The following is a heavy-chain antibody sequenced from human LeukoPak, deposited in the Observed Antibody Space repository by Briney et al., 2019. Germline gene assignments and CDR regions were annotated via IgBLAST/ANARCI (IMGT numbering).Heavy chain of an antibody. CDR3: AKDHRVSAPALSSYFDY. J-gene: IGHJ4*02. V-gene: IGHV3-23*01. D-gene: IGHD2-2*01. CDR2: IIGSGGST. Sequence: GGSPRLSSAASGFTFSSYALSWVRDAPGKGLEWVSAIIGSGGSTYYADSVNGRFTTSRDTSKNTLYLQMKSPRAEDTAVYYCAKDHRVSAPALSSYFDYWGQGPLATSSS. CDR1: GFTFSSYA.